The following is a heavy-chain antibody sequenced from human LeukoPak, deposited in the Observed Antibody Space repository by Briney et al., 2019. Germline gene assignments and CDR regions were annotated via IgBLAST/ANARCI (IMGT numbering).Heavy chain of an antibody. D-gene: IGHD6-19*01. J-gene: IGHJ4*02. V-gene: IGHV4-39*07. CDR3: ARAADSYSSGWYGIDY. CDR2: IYYTGST. CDR1: GGSISSSSYY. Sequence: PSETLSLTCTVSGGSISSSSYYWGWIRQPPGKGLEWIGTIYYTGSTYYNPSLNSRVTISVDTSKNQFSLKLTSVTAADTAVYYCARAADSYSSGWYGIDYWGQGILVTVSS.